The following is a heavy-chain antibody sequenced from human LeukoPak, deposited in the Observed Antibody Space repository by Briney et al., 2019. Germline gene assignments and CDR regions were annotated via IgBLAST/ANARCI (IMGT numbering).Heavy chain of an antibody. V-gene: IGHV1-2*02. D-gene: IGHD5-12*01. CDR3: ARSVDIVATISDY. CDR1: GYTFTGYY. CDR2: ITPHNGGS. J-gene: IGHJ4*02. Sequence: ASVKVSCKASGYTFTGYYMHWVRQAPGQGLEWMGWITPHNGGSNYAQKFQGRVTMTRDTSISTAYMELSRLRSDDTAVYYCARSVDIVATISDYWGQGTLVTVSS.